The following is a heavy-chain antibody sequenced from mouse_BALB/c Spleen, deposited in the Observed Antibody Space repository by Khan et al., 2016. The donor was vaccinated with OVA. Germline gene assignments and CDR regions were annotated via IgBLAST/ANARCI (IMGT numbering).Heavy chain of an antibody. Sequence: EVELVESGGGLVQPGGSRKLSCAAAGFTFSDYGMAWIRQGPGKGPEWITFISSLAYNFYYADTVTGRFTISRENAKNILYLKINSLRSDDTAMCYCARCCTGSFAYWVQGTLVTVAA. CDR3: ARCCTGSFAY. D-gene: IGHD3-1*01. V-gene: IGHV5-15*02. J-gene: IGHJ3*01. CDR1: GFTFSDYG. CDR2: ISSLAYNF.